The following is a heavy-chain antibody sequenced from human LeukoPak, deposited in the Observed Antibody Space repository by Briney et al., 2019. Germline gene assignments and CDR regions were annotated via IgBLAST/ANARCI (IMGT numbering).Heavy chain of an antibody. J-gene: IGHJ4*02. CDR1: GFTFSSHA. V-gene: IGHV3-23*01. CDR3: ARDPRGTYYSDY. CDR2: IGGSSGST. Sequence: PGGSLRLSCAASGFTFSSHAMAWVRQAPGKGLEWVSAIGGSSGSTYYVDSVKGRFTISRDNSKNTVYLQMNYLRADDTAVYYCARDPRGTYYSDYWGQGTLVTVSS. D-gene: IGHD1-26*01.